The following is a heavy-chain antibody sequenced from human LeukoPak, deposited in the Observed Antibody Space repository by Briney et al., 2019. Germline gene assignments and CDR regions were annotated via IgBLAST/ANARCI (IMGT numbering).Heavy chain of an antibody. CDR1: RFTFSSYG. D-gene: IGHD1-14*01. J-gene: IGHJ6*04. CDR3: AKDSPKSGTAV. CDR2: ISGSGGST. Sequence: GGSLRLSCAASRFTFSSYGMHWVRQAPGKGLEWVSAISGSGGSTYYADSVEGRFTISRDNSKNTLYLQMNSLRAEDTAVYYCAKDSPKSGTAVWGKGTTVTISS. V-gene: IGHV3-23*01.